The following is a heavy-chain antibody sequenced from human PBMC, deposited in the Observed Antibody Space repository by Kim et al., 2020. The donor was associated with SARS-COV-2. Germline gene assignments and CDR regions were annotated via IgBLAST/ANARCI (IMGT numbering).Heavy chain of an antibody. J-gene: IGHJ4*02. V-gene: IGHV1-8*01. CDR3: ARGERLDS. D-gene: IGHD1-26*01. Sequence: KGGSTGYARKFQGRVTMSRDTSTNTAYMELNSLRVEDTAVYYCARGERLDSWGQGTLVTVSS. CDR2: KGGST.